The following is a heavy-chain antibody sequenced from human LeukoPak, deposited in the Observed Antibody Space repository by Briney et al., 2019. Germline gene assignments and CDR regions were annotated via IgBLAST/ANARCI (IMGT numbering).Heavy chain of an antibody. CDR3: ASLYSSGWYLGY. CDR2: IYYSGST. J-gene: IGHJ4*02. D-gene: IGHD6-19*01. Sequence: PSETLSLTCTVSDGSISTYYWSWIRQPAGKGLEWIGSIYYSGSTNYNPSLKSRVTISVDTSKNQFSLKLSSVTAADTAVYYCASLYSSGWYLGYWGQGTLVTVSS. V-gene: IGHV4-59*01. CDR1: DGSISTYY.